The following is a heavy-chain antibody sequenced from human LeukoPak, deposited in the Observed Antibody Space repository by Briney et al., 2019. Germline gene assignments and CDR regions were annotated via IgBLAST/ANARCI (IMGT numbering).Heavy chain of an antibody. D-gene: IGHD1-26*01. CDR2: INAGNGNT. CDR3: ARDRWWEPTDFSFDY. Sequence: GASVKVSCKASGYTFTSYAMHWVRQAPGQRREGLGWINAGNGNTKYSQKFQGRVTITRDTSASTAYMELSSLRSEDTAVYYCARDRWWEPTDFSFDYWGQGTLVTVSS. CDR1: GYTFTSYA. J-gene: IGHJ4*02. V-gene: IGHV1-3*01.